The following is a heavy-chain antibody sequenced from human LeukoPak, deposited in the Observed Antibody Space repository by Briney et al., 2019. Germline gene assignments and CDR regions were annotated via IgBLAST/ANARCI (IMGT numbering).Heavy chain of an antibody. J-gene: IGHJ4*02. CDR2: IYYSGST. CDR1: GGSISSYY. V-gene: IGHV4-59*01. Sequence: PSETLSLTCTVSGGSISSYYWSWIRQPPGKGLEWIGYIYYSGSTNYNPSLKSRVTISVDTSKNQLSLKLSSVTAADTAVYYCASLQTVEMATIGYFDYWGQGTLVTVSS. D-gene: IGHD5-12*01. CDR3: ASLQTVEMATIGYFDY.